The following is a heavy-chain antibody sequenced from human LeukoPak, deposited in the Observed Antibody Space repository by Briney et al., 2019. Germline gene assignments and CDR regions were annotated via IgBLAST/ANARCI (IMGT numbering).Heavy chain of an antibody. CDR2: IKQDGSEK. D-gene: IGHD2-15*01. V-gene: IGHV3-7*01. Sequence: GGSVRLSCAASGFTFSSYWMSWVRQAPGKGLEWVANIKQDGSEKYYVDSVKGRFTISRGNAKNSLYLQMNSLRAEDTAVYYCAREKVVVAATYFDYWGQGTLVTVSS. CDR1: GFTFSSYW. CDR3: AREKVVVAATYFDY. J-gene: IGHJ4*02.